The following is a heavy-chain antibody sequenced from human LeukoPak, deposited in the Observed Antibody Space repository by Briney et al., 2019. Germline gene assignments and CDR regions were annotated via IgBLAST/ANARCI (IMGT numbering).Heavy chain of an antibody. D-gene: IGHD2-2*01. CDR3: AKSRRYCSSNSCYGGVDY. Sequence: PGGSLRLSCAASGFTFSSYAMSWVRQAPGKGLEWVSAISGSGGSTYHADSVKGRFTISRGNSKNTLYLQMNSLRAEDMAVYYCAKSRRYCSSNSCYGGVDYWGQGTLVTVSS. J-gene: IGHJ4*02. CDR2: ISGSGGST. V-gene: IGHV3-23*01. CDR1: GFTFSSYA.